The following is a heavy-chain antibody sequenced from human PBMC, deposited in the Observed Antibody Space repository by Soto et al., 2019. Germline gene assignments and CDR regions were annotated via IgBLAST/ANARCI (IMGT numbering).Heavy chain of an antibody. CDR1: GFTFSSYG. CDR2: ISYDGSNK. V-gene: IGHV3-30*18. Sequence: GGSLRLSCAASGFTFSSYGVHWVRQAPGKGLEWVAVISYDGSNKYYADSVKGRFTISRDNSKNTLYLQMNSLRAEDTAVYYCAKDLLLWFGELSDVWRQGTTVTVSS. J-gene: IGHJ6*02. D-gene: IGHD3-10*01. CDR3: AKDLLLWFGELSDV.